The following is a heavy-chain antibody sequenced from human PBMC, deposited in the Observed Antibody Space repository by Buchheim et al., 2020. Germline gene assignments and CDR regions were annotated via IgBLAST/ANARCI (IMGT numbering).Heavy chain of an antibody. CDR3: ATVASAGSIWDYLDY. V-gene: IGHV3-30-3*01. Sequence: QVQLVESGGGVVQPGRSLRLSCTASGFTFSSYAMHWVRQAPGKGLQWVAVISYDGSNKYYADSVKGRFTISRANSEKTLYLQMNSLRAEDSAVYSCATVASAGSIWDYLDYWGQGTL. D-gene: IGHD6-13*01. CDR1: GFTFSSYA. J-gene: IGHJ4*02. CDR2: ISYDGSNK.